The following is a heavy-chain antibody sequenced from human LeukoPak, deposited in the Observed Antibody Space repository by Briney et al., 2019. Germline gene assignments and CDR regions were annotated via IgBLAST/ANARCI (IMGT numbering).Heavy chain of an antibody. V-gene: IGHV3-21*01. CDR3: ARITSGRSTYYFDY. CDR2: VRRTSRYI. Sequence: PRGSLRLSCAASGFTFSTYSINWVRQAPGKGLEWVSSVRRTSRYIYYANSVKGRFTISRDDAKNSLYLQMNSLRAEDTAVYYCARITSGRSTYYFDYWGQGTLVTVSS. CDR1: GFTFSTYS. J-gene: IGHJ4*02. D-gene: IGHD1-26*01.